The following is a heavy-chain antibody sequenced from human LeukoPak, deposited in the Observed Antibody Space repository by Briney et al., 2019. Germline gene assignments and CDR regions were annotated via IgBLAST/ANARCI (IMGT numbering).Heavy chain of an antibody. CDR1: GFTFRNSW. V-gene: IGHV3-48*01. CDR2: ISSSSSTI. Sequence: PGGSLRLSCAASGFTFRNSWMGWVRQAPGKGLEWVSYISSSSSTIYYADSVKGRFTISRDNAKNSLYLQMNSLRAEDTAVYYCARSYDSDYWGQGTLVTVSS. J-gene: IGHJ4*02. CDR3: ARSYDSDY. D-gene: IGHD3-3*01.